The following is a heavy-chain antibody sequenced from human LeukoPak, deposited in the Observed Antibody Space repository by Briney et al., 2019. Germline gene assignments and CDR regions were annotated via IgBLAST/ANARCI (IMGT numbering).Heavy chain of an antibody. Sequence: PGGSLRLSCAASGFTFSTYSVNWVRQAPGKGLEWVSYISTGSTTIYYADSVKGRFTISRDNAKNSLYLQMNSLSAADTAVYYCARGSGSYPLPFDYWGQGTLVTVSS. D-gene: IGHD1-26*01. V-gene: IGHV3-48*01. J-gene: IGHJ4*02. CDR2: ISTGSTTI. CDR1: GFTFSTYS. CDR3: ARGSGSYPLPFDY.